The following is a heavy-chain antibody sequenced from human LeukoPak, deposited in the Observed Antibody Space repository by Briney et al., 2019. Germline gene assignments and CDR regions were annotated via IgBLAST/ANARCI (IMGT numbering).Heavy chain of an antibody. CDR2: INPNSGGT. CDR1: GYTFTGYY. D-gene: IGHD6-19*01. Sequence: GASVKVSCKASGYTFTGYYMHWVRQAPGQGLEWVGCINPNSGGTDDAQKFQGRVTMTRDTSISTAYMELSRLTSDDTAVYYCARGDIAVAGSYFDSWGQGTLVTVSS. J-gene: IGHJ4*02. V-gene: IGHV1-2*02. CDR3: ARGDIAVAGSYFDS.